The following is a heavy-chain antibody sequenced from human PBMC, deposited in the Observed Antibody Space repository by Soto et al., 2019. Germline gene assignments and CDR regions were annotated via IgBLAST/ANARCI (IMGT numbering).Heavy chain of an antibody. CDR3: AGGWLRPYYFDY. CDR2: INHSGST. D-gene: IGHD5-12*01. CDR1: GGSFSGYY. V-gene: IGHV4-34*01. Sequence: VYGGSFSGYYWSWIRQPPGKGLEWIGEINHSGSTNYNPSLKSRVTISVDTSKNQFSLKLSSVTAADTAVYYCAGGWLRPYYFDYWGQGTLVTVSS. J-gene: IGHJ4*02.